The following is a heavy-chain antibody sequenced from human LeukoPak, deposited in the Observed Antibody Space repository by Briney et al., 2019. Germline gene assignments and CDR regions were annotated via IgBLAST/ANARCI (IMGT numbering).Heavy chain of an antibody. Sequence: SETLSLTCGVSGGSFSISYWSWIRQPPGKGLEWIGQIYHSGGANYNPSLRSRVTISIDTSKNQFSLKLSSVTAADTAVYYCARARPLIGGREFDYWGQGTLVTVSS. D-gene: IGHD3-16*01. CDR3: ARARPLIGGREFDY. CDR1: GGSFSISY. J-gene: IGHJ4*02. CDR2: IYHSGGA. V-gene: IGHV4-34*01.